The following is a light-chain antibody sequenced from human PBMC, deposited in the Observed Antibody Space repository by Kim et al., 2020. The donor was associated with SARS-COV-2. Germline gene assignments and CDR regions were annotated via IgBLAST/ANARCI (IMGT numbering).Light chain of an antibody. CDR3: QQYDSWPLT. CDR1: QTLSSN. CDR2: GAS. J-gene: IGKJ1*01. V-gene: IGKV3-15*01. Sequence: EIVLTQSPGTLSLSPGETATISCRTSQTLSSNYLAWYQQMPGQTPRLLIYGASTRATGIPARFSGSGSGTEFTLSISSLQSEDFAVYYCQQYDSWPLTFGQGTKVDIK.